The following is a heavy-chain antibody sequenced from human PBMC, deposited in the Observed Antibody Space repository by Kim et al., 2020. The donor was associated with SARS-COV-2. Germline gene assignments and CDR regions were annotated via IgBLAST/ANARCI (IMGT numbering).Heavy chain of an antibody. J-gene: IGHJ4*02. CDR2: IYYSGSA. D-gene: IGHD5-18*01. CDR3: ARLFGYNYGHVDY. V-gene: IGHV4-39*01. Sequence: SETLSLTCTISGGSISSRSHYWGWIRQPPGKGLEWIGSIYYSGSAYYTPSLRSRVTISVDTSKNQFSLKLSSVTAADTAVFYCARLFGYNYGHVDYWGPGTLVTVSS. CDR1: GGSISSRSHY.